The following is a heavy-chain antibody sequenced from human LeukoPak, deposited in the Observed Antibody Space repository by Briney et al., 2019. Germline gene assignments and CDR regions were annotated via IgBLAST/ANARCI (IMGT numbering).Heavy chain of an antibody. J-gene: IGHJ4*02. CDR2: ISSGGHI. Sequence: PGGSLRLSCAASGFTFSSYGLNWVRQAPGKGLEWVSTISSGGHIYYEDSVKGRFTISRDNAKNSLYLQMNSLRAEDTAVYYCARDQDGGKYYYESSGYSHWGQGILDTVSS. D-gene: IGHD3-22*01. CDR3: ARDQDGGKYYYESSGYSH. CDR1: GFTFSSYG. V-gene: IGHV3-21*01.